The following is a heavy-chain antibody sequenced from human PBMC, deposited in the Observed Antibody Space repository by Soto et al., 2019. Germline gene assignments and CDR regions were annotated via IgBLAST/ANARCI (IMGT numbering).Heavy chain of an antibody. J-gene: IGHJ3*02. CDR1: GGSISSGDYY. CDR3: ARGGLMRTGGDWDYYDSSGYWRYAFDI. Sequence: LSLTCTVSGGSISSGDYYWSWIRQPPGKGLEWIGYIYYSGSTYYNPSLKSRVTISVDTSKNQFSLKLSSVTAADTAVYYCARGGLMRTGGDWDYYDSSGYWRYAFDIWGQGTMVTVSS. V-gene: IGHV4-30-4*01. CDR2: IYYSGST. D-gene: IGHD3-22*01.